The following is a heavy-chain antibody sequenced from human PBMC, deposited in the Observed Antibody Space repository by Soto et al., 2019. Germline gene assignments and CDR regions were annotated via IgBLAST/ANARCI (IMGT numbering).Heavy chain of an antibody. CDR3: AKDLRFLEWPPGYFDY. CDR2: ISYDGSNK. D-gene: IGHD3-3*01. V-gene: IGHV3-30-3*01. J-gene: IGHJ4*02. CDR1: GFTFSSYA. Sequence: GGSLRLSCAASGFTFSSYAMHWVRQAPGKGLEWVAVISYDGSNKYYADSVKGRFTISRDNSKNTLYLQMNSLRAEDTAVYYCAKDLRFLEWPPGYFDYWGQGTPVTVSS.